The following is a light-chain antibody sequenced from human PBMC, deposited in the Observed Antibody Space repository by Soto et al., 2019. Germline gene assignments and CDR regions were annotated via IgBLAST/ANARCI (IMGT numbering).Light chain of an antibody. CDR2: EVT. V-gene: IGLV2-8*01. CDR3: CSYAGSNNLGVL. CDR1: SSDVGGYNY. Sequence: QSVLTQPPSASGSPGQSVTISCTGTSSDVGGYNYVSWYQQHPGKAPKLMIYEVTKRPSGVPDRFSGSKSGNTASLTVSGLQAEDESDYYCCSYAGSNNLGVLFGGGTKLT. J-gene: IGLJ2*01.